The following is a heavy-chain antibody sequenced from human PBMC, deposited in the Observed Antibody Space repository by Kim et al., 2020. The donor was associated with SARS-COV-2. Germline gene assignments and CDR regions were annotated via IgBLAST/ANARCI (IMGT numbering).Heavy chain of an antibody. CDR1: GGSISSSNW. D-gene: IGHD3-22*01. Sequence: SETLSLTCAVSGGSISSSNWWSWVRQPPGKGLECIGEIYHSGSTNYNPSLKSRVTISVHKSKNQFSLKLSSVTAADTAVYYCARASRITMIVVVIRNGRDAFDIWGQGTMVTVSS. CDR2: IYHSGST. V-gene: IGHV4-4*02. J-gene: IGHJ3*02. CDR3: ARASRITMIVVVIRNGRDAFDI.